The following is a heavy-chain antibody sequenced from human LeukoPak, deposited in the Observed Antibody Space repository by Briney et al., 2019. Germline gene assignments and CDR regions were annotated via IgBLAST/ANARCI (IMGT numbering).Heavy chain of an antibody. CDR1: GFTVSSSY. V-gene: IGHV3-53*01. CDR2: LYSGGTT. J-gene: IGHJ4*02. Sequence: PGGSLRLSCAASGFTVSSSYMSWVRQAPGKGLEWVSMLYSGGTTYYADSVKGRFTISRDNSKNSLYLQMNSLRVEDTAVYYCAKFVGSGWYNFDYWGQGTLVTVSS. D-gene: IGHD6-19*01. CDR3: AKFVGSGWYNFDY.